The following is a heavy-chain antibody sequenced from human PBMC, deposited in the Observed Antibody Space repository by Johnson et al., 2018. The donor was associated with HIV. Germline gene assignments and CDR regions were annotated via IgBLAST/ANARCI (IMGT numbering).Heavy chain of an antibody. D-gene: IGHD2-2*01. J-gene: IGHJ3*02. CDR1: GFTFSSYG. Sequence: VQLVESGGGLVQPGGSLRLSCAASGFTFSSYGMHWVRQAPGKGLEWVAVISYDGSNKYYVDSVKGRFTISRDKSKNTLYLQMNRLRAEDTAVYYCAKDGAMAFDIWGQGTLVTVSS. CDR2: ISYDGSNK. V-gene: IGHV3-30*18. CDR3: AKDGAMAFDI.